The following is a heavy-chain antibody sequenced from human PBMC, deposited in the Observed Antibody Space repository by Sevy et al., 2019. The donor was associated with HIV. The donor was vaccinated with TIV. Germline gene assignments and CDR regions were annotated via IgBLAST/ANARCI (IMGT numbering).Heavy chain of an antibody. CDR3: TTVRITIFGVVPM. J-gene: IGHJ4*02. CDR1: GFTFSNAW. CDR2: IKSKTGGGTT. D-gene: IGHD3-3*01. Sequence: GGSLRLSCAASGFTFSNAWMSWVRQAPGKGLEGGGRIKSKTGGGTTDYAAPMKGRFTISRDDSKNTLYLQMNSLKTEDTAVYYCTTVRITIFGVVPMWGQGTLVTVSS. V-gene: IGHV3-15*01.